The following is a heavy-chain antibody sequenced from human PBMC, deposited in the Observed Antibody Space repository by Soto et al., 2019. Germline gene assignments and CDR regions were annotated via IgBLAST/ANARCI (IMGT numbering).Heavy chain of an antibody. J-gene: IGHJ3*01. CDR1: GFSLNTPGMR. V-gene: IGHV2-70*04. D-gene: IGHD2-15*01. CDR3: ARIPVVLDAFDL. Sequence: GSGPTLVNPTQTLTLTCTFSGFSLNTPGMRVSWVRQHPGKALEWLARIDWDDDKFYSASLKTRLTISKDTSGNQVVLTMTNMDPVDTGTYYCARIPVVLDAFDLWGHGTVVTVSS. CDR2: IDWDDDK.